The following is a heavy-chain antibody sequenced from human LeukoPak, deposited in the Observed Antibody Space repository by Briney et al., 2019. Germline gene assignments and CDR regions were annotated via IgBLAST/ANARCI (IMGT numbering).Heavy chain of an antibody. D-gene: IGHD2-2*01. CDR2: IIPIFGTA. CDR3: ARGRYCSSTSCLEYFQH. CDR1: GGTFSSYA. V-gene: IGHV1-69*05. J-gene: IGHJ1*01. Sequence: ASVKVSCKASGGTFSSYAISWVRQAPGQGLEWIGGIIPIFGTANYAQKFQGRVTITTDESTSTAYMELSSLRSEDTAVYYCARGRYCSSTSCLEYFQHWGQGTLVTVSS.